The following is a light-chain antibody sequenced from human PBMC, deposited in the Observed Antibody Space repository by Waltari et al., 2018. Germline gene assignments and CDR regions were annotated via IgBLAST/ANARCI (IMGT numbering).Light chain of an antibody. CDR2: LGS. Sequence: EIVMTQSPLSLPVTPGEPASISCRSSQSPLHSNGVNNLDWYLQKPGQSPQLLIYLGSSRATGVPDRFGGSGSGTDFTLKISRVEAEDVGVYYCMQALQIPWTFGQGTKVEIK. CDR1: QSPLHSNGVNN. J-gene: IGKJ1*01. CDR3: MQALQIPWT. V-gene: IGKV2-28*01.